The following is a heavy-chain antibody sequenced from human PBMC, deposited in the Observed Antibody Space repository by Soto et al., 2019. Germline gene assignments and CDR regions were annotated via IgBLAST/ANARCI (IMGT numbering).Heavy chain of an antibody. Sequence: QVQLVESGGGVVQPGRSLRLSCAASGFTFSTFAMHWVLRAPGRGLEWVAVISSDGFTQYYADSIRGRFAISRDNSKNTLYLQMNSLRGEDTAVYYCARAPTSRFDYWGQGTLVTVSA. CDR1: GFTFSTFA. CDR3: ARAPTSRFDY. V-gene: IGHV3-30*09. CDR2: ISSDGFTQ. J-gene: IGHJ4*02.